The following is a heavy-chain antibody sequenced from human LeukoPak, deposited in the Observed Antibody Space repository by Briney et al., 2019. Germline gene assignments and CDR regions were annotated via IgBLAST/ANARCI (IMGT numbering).Heavy chain of an antibody. J-gene: IGHJ5*02. Sequence: VKVSCKASGGTFSSYAISWVRQAPGQGLEWMGGIIPIFGTANYAQKFQGRVTITTDESTSTAYMELSSLRSEDTAVYYCARDHQDYSNYDWFDPWGQGTLVTVSS. CDR2: IIPIFGTA. V-gene: IGHV1-69*05. CDR1: GGTFSSYA. CDR3: ARDHQDYSNYDWFDP. D-gene: IGHD4-11*01.